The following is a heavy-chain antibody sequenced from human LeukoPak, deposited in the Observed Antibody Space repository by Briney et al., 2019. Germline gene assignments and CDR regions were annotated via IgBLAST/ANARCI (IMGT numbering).Heavy chain of an antibody. CDR3: ARGQYQLL. V-gene: IGHV3-7*04. D-gene: IGHD2-2*01. Sequence: PGGSLRLSCAASGFIFSSYWMSWVRQAPGKGLEWVAKVNLDGNEKYYVDSVRGRFTISKDNPKNSVYLQMDSLKAEDTAVYYCARGQYQLLWGKGALIIVSS. J-gene: IGHJ4*02. CDR2: VNLDGNEK. CDR1: GFIFSSYW.